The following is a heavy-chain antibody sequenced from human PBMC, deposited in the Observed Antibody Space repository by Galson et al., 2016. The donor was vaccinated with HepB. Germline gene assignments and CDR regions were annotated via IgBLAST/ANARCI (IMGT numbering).Heavy chain of an antibody. D-gene: IGHD6-19*01. CDR2: VDYTGST. CDR1: GGSIGFYY. Sequence: LSLTCTVSGGSIGFYYWTWIRQPPGKGLEWIAYVDYTGSTKYNPSLKSRVTISVDTSKNQFSLKLNSVTAADTAVYYCARGYNSGWNVWVDPWGQGTLVTVSS. CDR3: ARGYNSGWNVWVDP. J-gene: IGHJ5*02. V-gene: IGHV4-59*01.